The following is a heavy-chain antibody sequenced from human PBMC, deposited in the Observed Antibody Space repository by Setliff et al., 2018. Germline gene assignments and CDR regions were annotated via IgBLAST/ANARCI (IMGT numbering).Heavy chain of an antibody. D-gene: IGHD4-17*01. CDR1: GASIMNYY. CDR3: VRVGREYGDSGGFDAFSV. CDR2: MSTTGPTTGTS. V-gene: IGHV4-4*07. Sequence: PSETLSLTGTISGASIMNYYWSWIRQPAGRGLEWIGRMSTTGPTTGTSSYNPSLQGRVAMSVDMSKNLFFLTISSLTTMDTAVYYCVRVGREYGDSGGFDAFSVWGQGREVTVS. J-gene: IGHJ3*01.